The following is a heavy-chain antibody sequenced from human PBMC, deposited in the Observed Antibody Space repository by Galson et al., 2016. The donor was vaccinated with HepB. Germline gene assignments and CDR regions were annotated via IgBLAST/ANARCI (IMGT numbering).Heavy chain of an antibody. CDR2: IRLYSSTI. Sequence: SLRLSCAASGFNFNNYNMNWVRQAPGKGLEWISYIRLYSSTIYYADSVKGRFTISRDNAERSLFLQMSSLRAEDTAVYYCARDGEWEPDYGMDVWGQGTTVTVSS. D-gene: IGHD1-26*01. J-gene: IGHJ6*02. CDR1: GFNFNNYN. V-gene: IGHV3-48*01. CDR3: ARDGEWEPDYGMDV.